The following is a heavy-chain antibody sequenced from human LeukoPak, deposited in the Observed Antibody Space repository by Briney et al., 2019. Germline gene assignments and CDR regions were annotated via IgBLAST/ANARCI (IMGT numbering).Heavy chain of an antibody. CDR1: GYTYTSYA. J-gene: IGHJ6*04. D-gene: IGHD3-10*01. V-gene: IGHV1-3*01. Sequence: ASVKVSCKAPGYTYTSYAMHWVRQAPGQRLEWMGWINAGNGNTKYSQKFQGRVTITRDTSASTAYMELSSLRSEDTAVYYCARTNYYGSGSYYSPGGYYGMDVWGKGTTVTVSS. CDR3: ARTNYYGSGSYYSPGGYYGMDV. CDR2: INAGNGNT.